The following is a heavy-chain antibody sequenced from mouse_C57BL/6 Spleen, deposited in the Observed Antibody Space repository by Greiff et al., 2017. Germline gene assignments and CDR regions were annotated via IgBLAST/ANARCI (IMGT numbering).Heavy chain of an antibody. Sequence: VKLQQPGAELVKPGASVKLSCKASGYTFTSYWMHWVKQRPGQGLEWIGMIHPNSGSTNYNEKFKSKATLTVDKSSSTAYMQLSSLTSEDSAVYYCARDYYGSSYVAYWGQGTLVTVSA. CDR2: IHPNSGST. CDR1: GYTFTSYW. CDR3: ARDYYGSSYVAY. D-gene: IGHD1-1*01. V-gene: IGHV1-64*01. J-gene: IGHJ3*01.